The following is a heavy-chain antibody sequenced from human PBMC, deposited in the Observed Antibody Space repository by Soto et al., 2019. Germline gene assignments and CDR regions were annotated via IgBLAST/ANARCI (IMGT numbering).Heavy chain of an antibody. CDR1: GGSISSDTFY. Sequence: QLQLQESGPGLVKPSETLSLICSVSGGSISSDTFYWGCFRQPPGKGLEWICSIYYNGNTYYNPSLKGRVSISRDTYKNQFSLKVSSVTVADTGVYYRARPRTYHKYGDSFYGVAVWGQGTTVTVSS. CDR2: IYYNGNT. CDR3: ARPRTYHKYGDSFYGVAV. V-gene: IGHV4-39*01. D-gene: IGHD2-8*01. J-gene: IGHJ6*02.